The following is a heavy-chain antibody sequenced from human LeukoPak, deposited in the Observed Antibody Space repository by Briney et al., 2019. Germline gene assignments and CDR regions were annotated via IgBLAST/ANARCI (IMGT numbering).Heavy chain of an antibody. V-gene: IGHV3-74*01. CDR1: GFTFSSYW. CDR3: ARDYPVLFRS. CDR2: INSDGSST. D-gene: IGHD3-3*01. Sequence: GGSLRLSCAASGFTFSSYWMHWVRQAPGKGLVGVSRINSDGSSTSYADSVKGRFTISRDNAKNSLYLQMNSLRADDTAVYYCARDYPVLFRSWGQGTLVTVSS. J-gene: IGHJ4*02.